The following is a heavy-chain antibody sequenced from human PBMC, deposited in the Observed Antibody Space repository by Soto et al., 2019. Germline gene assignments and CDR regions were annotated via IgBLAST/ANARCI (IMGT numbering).Heavy chain of an antibody. J-gene: IGHJ5*02. D-gene: IGHD2-15*01. V-gene: IGHV1-3*01. CDR3: ARGIATGQLDP. Sequence: QGQLVQSGAEAKKTGASVTISCKASGYTFTRYTMTWVRQAPGQRLEGMGWINPDNGNTRASQKFQDRVIITRDTSASTAYMDLSSLRSEDTAVYYCARGIATGQLDPWGQGTLVPVSS. CDR1: GYTFTRYT. CDR2: INPDNGNT.